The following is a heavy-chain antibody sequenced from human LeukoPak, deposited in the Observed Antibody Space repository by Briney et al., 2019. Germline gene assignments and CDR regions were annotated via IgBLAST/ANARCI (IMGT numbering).Heavy chain of an antibody. D-gene: IGHD1-26*01. J-gene: IGHJ6*03. V-gene: IGHV4-38-2*02. CDR2: IYHSGST. CDR3: ARNPGLTASGSGSYYYMDV. CDR1: GYSISSGYY. Sequence: SETLSLTCTVSGYSISSGYYWGWIRQPPGKGLEWIGSIYHSGSTYYNPSLKSRVTISVDTSKNQFSLKLGSVTAADTAVYYCARNPGLTASGSGSYYYMDVWGKGTTVTVSS.